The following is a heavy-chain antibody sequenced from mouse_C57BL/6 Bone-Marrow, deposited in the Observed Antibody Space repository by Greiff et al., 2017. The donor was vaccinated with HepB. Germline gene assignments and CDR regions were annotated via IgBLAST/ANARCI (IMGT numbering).Heavy chain of an antibody. CDR2: INYDGSST. V-gene: IGHV5-16*01. CDR3: ATGGLRDAMDY. D-gene: IGHD2-4*01. CDR1: GFTFSDYY. J-gene: IGHJ4*01. Sequence: EVKLMESEGGLVQPGSSMKLSCTASGFTFSDYYMAWVRQVPEKGLEWVANINYDGSSTYYLDSLKSRFIISRDNAKNILYLQMSSLKSEDTATYYCATGGLRDAMDYWGQGTSVTVSS.